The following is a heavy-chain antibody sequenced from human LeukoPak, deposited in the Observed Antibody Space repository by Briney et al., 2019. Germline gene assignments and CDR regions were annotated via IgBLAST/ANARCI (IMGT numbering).Heavy chain of an antibody. D-gene: IGHD4-17*01. V-gene: IGHV1-2*02. CDR3: TRDPEEVTTLDY. J-gene: IGHJ4*02. CDR1: GYTFTGYY. CDR2: INPNSGGT. Sequence: ASVKVSCKASGYTFTGYYMHWVRQAPGQGLEWMGWINPNSGGTNYAQKFQGRVALTRDTSISTAYMELSGLNSDDTAVYYCTRDPEEVTTLDYWGQGTLVTVSS.